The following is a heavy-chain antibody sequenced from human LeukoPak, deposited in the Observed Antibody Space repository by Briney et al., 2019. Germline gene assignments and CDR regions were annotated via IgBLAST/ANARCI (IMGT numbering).Heavy chain of an antibody. CDR3: ARHLVYYYYYMDV. V-gene: IGHV4-34*01. Sequence: PSETLSLTCAVYGGSFSGYYWSWIRQPPGKGLEWIGEINHSGSTNYNPSLKSRVTISVDTSKNQFSLKLSSVTAADTAVYYCARHLVYYYYYMDVWGKGTTVTISS. CDR1: GGSFSGYY. CDR2: INHSGST. J-gene: IGHJ6*03. D-gene: IGHD2-15*01.